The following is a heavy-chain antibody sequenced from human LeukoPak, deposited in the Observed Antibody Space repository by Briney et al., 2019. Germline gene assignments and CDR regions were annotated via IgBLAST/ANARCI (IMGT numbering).Heavy chain of an antibody. V-gene: IGHV1-18*01. CDR2: ISGYNGHT. D-gene: IGHD6-13*01. J-gene: IGHJ4*02. CDR1: GYTYTNYG. CDR3: ARGLAAPKGLGIEY. Sequence: ASVKVSCKASGYTYTNYGISWVRQAPGQGLEWMGWISGYNGHTNYAQKLQGRVTMTTHTSTSTAYMELRSLRSDDTAVYYCARGLAAPKGLGIEYWGQGTLVTVSS.